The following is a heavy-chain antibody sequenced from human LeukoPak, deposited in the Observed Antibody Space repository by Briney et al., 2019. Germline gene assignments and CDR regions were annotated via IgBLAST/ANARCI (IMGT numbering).Heavy chain of an antibody. Sequence: PGRSLRLSCAASGFTFSSYGMHWVRQAPGKGLEWVAVIWYDGSNKYYADSMKGRFTISRDNSKNTLYLQMNSLRAEDTAVYYCARDQGFYYGSGSYISNAFDTWGQGTMVTVSS. CDR1: GFTFSSYG. V-gene: IGHV3-33*01. J-gene: IGHJ3*02. CDR3: ARDQGFYYGSGSYISNAFDT. CDR2: IWYDGSNK. D-gene: IGHD3-10*01.